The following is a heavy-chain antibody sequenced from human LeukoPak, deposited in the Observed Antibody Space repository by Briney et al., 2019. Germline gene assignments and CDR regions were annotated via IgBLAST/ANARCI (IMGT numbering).Heavy chain of an antibody. J-gene: IGHJ5*02. CDR3: ATAVAAAGLYNWFDP. CDR2: LDPEDGET. D-gene: IGHD6-13*01. V-gene: IGHV1-24*01. CDR1: GYTLTELS. Sequence: ASVKVSCKVSGYTLTELSMHWVRQAPGKGLEWMGGLDPEDGETIYAQKFQGRVTMTEDISTDTAYMELSSLRSEDTAVYYCATAVAAAGLYNWFDPWGQGTLVTVSS.